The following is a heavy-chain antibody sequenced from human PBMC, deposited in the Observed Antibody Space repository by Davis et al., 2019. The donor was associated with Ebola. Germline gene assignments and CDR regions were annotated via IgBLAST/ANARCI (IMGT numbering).Heavy chain of an antibody. CDR1: GFTFSSYS. V-gene: IGHV3-48*01. CDR3: ARFVGYCSSTSCLNWFDP. D-gene: IGHD2-2*01. J-gene: IGHJ5*02. CDR2: ISSSSSTI. Sequence: GESLKISCAASGFTFSSYSMNWVRQAPGKGLEWVSYISSSSSTIYYADSVKGRFTISRDNAKNSLYLQMNSLRAEDTAVYYCARFVGYCSSTSCLNWFDPWGQGTLVTVSS.